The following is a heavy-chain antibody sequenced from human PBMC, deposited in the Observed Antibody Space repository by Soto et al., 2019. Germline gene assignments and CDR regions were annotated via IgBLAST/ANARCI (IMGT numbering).Heavy chain of an antibody. Sequence: PSETLSLTCTVSGGSISSSSYYWGWIRQPPGKGLEWIGSIYYSGSTYCNPSLKSRVTISVDTSKNQFSLKLSSVTAADTAVYYCARVPNYYDSSGSNPFDYWGQGTLVTVSS. D-gene: IGHD3-22*01. CDR3: ARVPNYYDSSGSNPFDY. J-gene: IGHJ4*02. V-gene: IGHV4-39*07. CDR1: GGSISSSSYY. CDR2: IYYSGST.